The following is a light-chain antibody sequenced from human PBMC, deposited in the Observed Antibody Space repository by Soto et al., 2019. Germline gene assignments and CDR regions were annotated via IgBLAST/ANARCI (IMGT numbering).Light chain of an antibody. CDR3: QQFNNWPHT. CDR1: HSISTN. J-gene: IGKJ2*01. Sequence: EIIMTQSPATLSVSPGEGATLSCRTSHSISTNLAWYQHKRGQSPRLLVYGASTRATGVPARFSGSGSGAEFTLSISSLQSEDFAVYYCQQFNNWPHTFGQGTRLEIK. V-gene: IGKV3-15*01. CDR2: GAS.